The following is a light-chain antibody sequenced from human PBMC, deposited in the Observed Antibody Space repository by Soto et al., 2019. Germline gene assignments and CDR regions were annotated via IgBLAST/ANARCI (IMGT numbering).Light chain of an antibody. CDR3: SSFTGASTI. V-gene: IGLV2-8*01. Sequence: QSALSPPPSASWSPGHAVTISCTATSSDVGGYNYVSRYQQHPGKAPKLVIYEVTKRPSGVPDRFSGSKSGNTASLTVSGLQAEDEADYYCSSFTGASTIFGTGTKVTVL. CDR2: EVT. CDR1: SSDVGGYNY. J-gene: IGLJ1*01.